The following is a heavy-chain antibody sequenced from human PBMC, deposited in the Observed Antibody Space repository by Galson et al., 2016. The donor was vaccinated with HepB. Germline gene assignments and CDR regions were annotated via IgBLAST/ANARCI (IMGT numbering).Heavy chain of an antibody. CDR1: GFTFRSYA. CDR2: ILESGDST. J-gene: IGHJ4*02. CDR3: AKRGGANSFGFDY. V-gene: IGHV3-23*01. Sequence: SLRLSCAASGFTFRSYAMSWVRQAPGKGLDWVSGILESGDSTSYADSVKARFTISRDNSKNTLHLQLNSLRAEDTAVYYCAKRGGANSFGFDYWGQGALVPVSS. D-gene: IGHD4/OR15-4a*01.